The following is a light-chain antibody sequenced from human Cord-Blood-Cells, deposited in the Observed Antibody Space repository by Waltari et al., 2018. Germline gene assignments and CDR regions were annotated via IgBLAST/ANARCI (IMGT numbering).Light chain of an antibody. CDR2: GAS. J-gene: IGKJ4*01. Sequence: IVLTPSPATLSVSPGERAPLSCRASQSVRSNLAWYQQTPGQAPRLLIYGASTRATGIPARFSGSGSGTEFTLTISSLQSEDFAVYYCQQYNNWPPLTFGGGTKVEIK. CDR3: QQYNNWPPLT. CDR1: QSVRSN. V-gene: IGKV3-15*01.